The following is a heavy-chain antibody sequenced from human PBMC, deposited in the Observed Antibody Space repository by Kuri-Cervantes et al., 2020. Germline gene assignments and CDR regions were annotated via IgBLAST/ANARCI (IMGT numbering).Heavy chain of an antibody. CDR2: INHSGST. D-gene: IGHD6-13*01. V-gene: IGHV4-34*01. Sequence: SQTLSLTCAVYGGSFSGYYWSWIRQPPGKGLEWIGEINHSGSTNYNPSLKSRVTISVDTSKNQFSLKLSSVTAADTAVYYCARDNAAALDYWGQRTLVTVLL. CDR3: ARDNAAALDY. CDR1: GGSFSGYY. J-gene: IGHJ4*02.